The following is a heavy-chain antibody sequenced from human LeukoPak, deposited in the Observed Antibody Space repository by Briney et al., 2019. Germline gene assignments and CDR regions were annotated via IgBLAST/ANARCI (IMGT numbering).Heavy chain of an antibody. CDR2: ISSSSSYI. J-gene: IGHJ6*03. D-gene: IGHD5-18*01. CDR3: ARDADQTASGAYYYYYMDV. CDR1: GFTFSSYS. Sequence: PGGSLRLSCAASGFTFSSYSMNWVRQAPGKGLEWVSSISSSSSYIYYADSVKGRFTISRDNAKNSLYLQMNSLRAEDTAVYYCARDADQTASGAYYYYYMDVWGKGTTVTISS. V-gene: IGHV3-21*01.